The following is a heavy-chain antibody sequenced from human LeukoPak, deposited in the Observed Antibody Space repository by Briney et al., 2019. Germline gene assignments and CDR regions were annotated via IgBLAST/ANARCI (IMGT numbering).Heavy chain of an antibody. V-gene: IGHV4-59*01. J-gene: IGHJ4*02. Sequence: SETLSLTCTDSGGSISNYYWSWIRQPPGKGLEWIGYIYYTGSTNYNPSLESRVTISVDTSKNQFSLKLTSVTAADTAVYYCARGGWSLDYWGQGTLVTVSS. CDR2: IYYTGST. D-gene: IGHD6-19*01. CDR1: GGSISNYY. CDR3: ARGGWSLDY.